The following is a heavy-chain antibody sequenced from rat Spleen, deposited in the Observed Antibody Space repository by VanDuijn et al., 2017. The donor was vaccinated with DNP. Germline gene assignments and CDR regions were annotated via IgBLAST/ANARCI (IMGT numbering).Heavy chain of an antibody. CDR2: ISTGGDST. D-gene: IGHD1-11*01. CDR3: ARGGRSYFDY. J-gene: IGHJ2*01. V-gene: IGHV5S13*01. CDR1: GFTFSNYG. Sequence: EVQLVESGGGLVQPGRSLKLSCAASGFTFSNYGMAWVRQAPTKGLEWVASISTGGDSTYSPDSVKGRFTISRDNAKNTLYLQMNSLRSEDTATYYCARGGRSYFDYWGQGVMVTVSS.